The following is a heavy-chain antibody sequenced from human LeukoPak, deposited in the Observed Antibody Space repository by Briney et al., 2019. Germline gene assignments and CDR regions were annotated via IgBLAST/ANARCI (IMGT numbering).Heavy chain of an antibody. CDR3: ARVNRVTAIQELDS. J-gene: IGHJ4*02. CDR2: ISSSGSTI. V-gene: IGHV3-11*01. CDR1: GFTFSDYY. D-gene: IGHD2-21*02. Sequence: GGSLRLSCAASGFTFSDYYMTWIRQAPWKGLEWVSCISSSGSTIFYADSVKGRFNISRDNAKSSLFMQMNSMRAEDTAVYYCARVNRVTAIQELDSWGQGTLVTVSS.